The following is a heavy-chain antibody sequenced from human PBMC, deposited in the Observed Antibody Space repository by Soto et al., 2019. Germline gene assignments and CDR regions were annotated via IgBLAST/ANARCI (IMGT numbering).Heavy chain of an antibody. CDR2: IDWDDDK. V-gene: IGHV2-70*01. CDR3: ARNFYDTGNYYARIDY. CDR1: GFSFSTSGMC. D-gene: IGHD3-10*01. J-gene: IGHJ4*02. Sequence: FGPTLVNPTQTLTLTCTFSGFSFSTSGMCVSWIRQPPGKALEWLALIDWDDDKFYVTSLKTRLTISRDTSKNQVVLTMTNMDPLDTAAYYCARNFYDTGNYYARIDYWGPGTRVTVS.